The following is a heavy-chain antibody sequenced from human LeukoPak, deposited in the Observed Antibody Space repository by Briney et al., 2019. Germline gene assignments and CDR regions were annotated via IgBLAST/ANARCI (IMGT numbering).Heavy chain of an antibody. CDR3: ARDIAAADDY. D-gene: IGHD6-13*01. CDR1: GYTFTSYY. Sequence: ASVKVSCKASGYTFTSYYMHWVRQAPGQGLEWMGIINPSGGSTSYAQKFQGRVTMTTDTSTSTAYMELRSLRSDDTAVYYCARDIAAADDYWGQGTLVTVSS. CDR2: INPSGGST. J-gene: IGHJ4*02. V-gene: IGHV1-46*01.